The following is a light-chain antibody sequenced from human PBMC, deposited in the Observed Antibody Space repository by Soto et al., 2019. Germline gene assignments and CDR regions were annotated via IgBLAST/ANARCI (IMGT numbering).Light chain of an antibody. J-gene: IGKJ1*01. CDR1: QSISSW. CDR2: KAS. CDR3: QQSRT. V-gene: IGKV1-5*03. Sequence: DIQMTQSPSTLAASVGDTVTITCRASQSISSWLAWYQQKPGKAPKLLIQKASSLESGVTSRFSGSRAGTEFTLTITSLLPDDFATYYCQQSRTFGQGTKVEIK.